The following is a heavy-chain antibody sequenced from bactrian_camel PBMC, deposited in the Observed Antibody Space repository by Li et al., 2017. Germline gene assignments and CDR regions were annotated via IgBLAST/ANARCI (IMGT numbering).Heavy chain of an antibody. V-gene: IGHV3S61*01. CDR1: VLALDYVA. Sequence: HVQLVESGGGSVQAGGSLRLSCTASVLALDYVAVGWFRQVPGKERERVACISADGMPRYAESVKGRFSISRESTKKTLFLQLTSLKPDDTAEYFCAARRDRDCAAEPRVWSYWGQGTQVTVS. CDR2: ISADGMP. D-gene: IGHD8*01. CDR3: AARRDRDCAAEPRVWSY. J-gene: IGHJ4*01.